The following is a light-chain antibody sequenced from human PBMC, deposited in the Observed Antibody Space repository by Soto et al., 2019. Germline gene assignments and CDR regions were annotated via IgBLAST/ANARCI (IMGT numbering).Light chain of an antibody. CDR3: QQSNSFPYT. CDR2: FRS. V-gene: IGKV1-12*01. J-gene: IGKJ2*01. Sequence: DIQMTQSPSSVFASVGDRVTITCRASQDISNWLAWYQQKPGKAPKALIYFRSNLRSGVPSRFSGTGSGTEFNLTISSLQPEDFATDYCQQSNSFPYTFGQGTRLEI. CDR1: QDISNW.